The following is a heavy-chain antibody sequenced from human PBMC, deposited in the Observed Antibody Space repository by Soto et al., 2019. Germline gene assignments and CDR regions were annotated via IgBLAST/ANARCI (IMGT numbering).Heavy chain of an antibody. J-gene: IGHJ6*02. V-gene: IGHV4-30-4*01. Sequence: SETLSLTSTVSGGSISSGDYYWSWIRQPPGKGLEWIGYIYYSGSTYYNPSLKSRVTISVDTSKNQFSLKLSSVTAADTAVYYCARGSRWDYYGMDVWGQGTTVTVSS. CDR3: ARGSRWDYYGMDV. CDR1: GGSISSGDYY. CDR2: IYYSGST. D-gene: IGHD4-17*01.